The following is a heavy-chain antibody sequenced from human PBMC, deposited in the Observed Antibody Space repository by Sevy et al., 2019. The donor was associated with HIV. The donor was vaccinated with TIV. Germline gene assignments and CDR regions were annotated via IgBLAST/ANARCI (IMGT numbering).Heavy chain of an antibody. CDR3: ARDAARVIVPTAGFAS. CDR2: IWHDGGTE. D-gene: IGHD1-1*01. J-gene: IGHJ5*01. Sequence: GGSLRLSCVASGFTFRSFSMHWVRQAPGKGLEWVAAIWHDGGTERYADSVQGRFTISRENSKKTLYLQMNSLRDEDTAIYYCARDAARVIVPTAGFASWGQGTLVTVSS. V-gene: IGHV3-33*01. CDR1: GFTFRSFS.